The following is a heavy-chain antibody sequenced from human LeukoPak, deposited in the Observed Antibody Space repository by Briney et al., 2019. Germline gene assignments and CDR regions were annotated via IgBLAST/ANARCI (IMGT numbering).Heavy chain of an antibody. CDR2: ISASGGGT. Sequence: GGSLRLSCAASGFTFTTYPMSWVRQAPGKGLEWVSAISASGGGTYYADSVKGRFTISRDNSRSTVFLQMSSLRTEDTAVYYCAKAPHCPNDVCRYFDYWGQGILVTVSS. V-gene: IGHV3-23*01. CDR1: GFTFTTYP. CDR3: AKAPHCPNDVCRYFDY. J-gene: IGHJ4*02. D-gene: IGHD2-8*01.